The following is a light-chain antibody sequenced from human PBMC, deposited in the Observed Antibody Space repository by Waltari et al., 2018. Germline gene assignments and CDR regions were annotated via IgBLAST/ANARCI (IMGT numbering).Light chain of an antibody. V-gene: IGKV1-6*01. CDR3: LQDYNYPRT. Sequence: AIQMTQSPSSLSASVGGRGTITCRASQGIRDELGWYQQKPGKAPKRLIYAASSLQSGVPSRFSGSGSGTDFTLTISSLQPEDFATYYCLQDYNYPRTFGQGTKVEIK. CDR1: QGIRDE. CDR2: AAS. J-gene: IGKJ1*01.